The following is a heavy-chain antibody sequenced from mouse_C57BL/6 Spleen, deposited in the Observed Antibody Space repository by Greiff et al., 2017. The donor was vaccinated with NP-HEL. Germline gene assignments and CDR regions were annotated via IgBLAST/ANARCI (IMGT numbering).Heavy chain of an antibody. CDR3: ARGDYYEGYFDY. Sequence: QVQLQQPGAELVKPGASVKMSCKASGYTFTSYWITWVKQRPGQGLEWIGDIYPGSGSTNYNEKFKSKATLTVDTSSSTAYMQLSSLTSEDSAVYYCARGDYYEGYFDYWGQGTTLTVSS. J-gene: IGHJ2*01. V-gene: IGHV1-55*01. D-gene: IGHD1-1*01. CDR2: IYPGSGST. CDR1: GYTFTSYW.